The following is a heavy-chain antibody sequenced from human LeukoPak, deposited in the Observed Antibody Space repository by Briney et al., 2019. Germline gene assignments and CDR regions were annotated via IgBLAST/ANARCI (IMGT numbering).Heavy chain of an antibody. CDR2: IYYSGST. CDR1: GGSISSYY. CDR3: ARDRYYYDSSGSNWFDP. V-gene: IGHV4-59*01. Sequence: PSETLSLTCTVSGGSISSYYWSWIRQPPGKGLEWIGYIYYSGSTNYNPSLKSRVTISVDTSKNQFSLKLSSVTAADTAVYYCARDRYYYDSSGSNWFDPWGQGTLVTVSS. J-gene: IGHJ5*02. D-gene: IGHD3-22*01.